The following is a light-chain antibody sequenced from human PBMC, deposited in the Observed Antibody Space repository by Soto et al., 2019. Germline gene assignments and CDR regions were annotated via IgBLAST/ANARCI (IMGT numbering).Light chain of an antibody. CDR3: QQYGSSQS. CDR1: QSVSSSY. V-gene: IGKV3-20*01. CDR2: GAS. Sequence: EIVLTQSPGTLSLSPGERATLSCRASQSVSSSYLAWYQQKPGQAPRLLIYGASSRATGIPDRFSGSGSGKDFTLTISRLEPEDFEVYYCQQYGSSQSFGQGTKVQI. J-gene: IGKJ1*01.